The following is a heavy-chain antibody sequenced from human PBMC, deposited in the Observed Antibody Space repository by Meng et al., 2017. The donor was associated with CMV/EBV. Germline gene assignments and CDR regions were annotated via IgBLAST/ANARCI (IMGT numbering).Heavy chain of an antibody. CDR2: ISYDGSNK. J-gene: IGHJ4*02. CDR3: AREDACY. V-gene: IGHV3-30-3*01. Sequence: QVQLVEFGGGVVQPGRSLRLSCAASGFTFSSYAMHWVRQAPGKGLEWVAVISYDGSNKYYADSVKGRFTISRDNSKNTLYLQMNSLRAEDTAVYYCAREDACYWGQGTLSPSPQ. CDR1: GFTFSSYA.